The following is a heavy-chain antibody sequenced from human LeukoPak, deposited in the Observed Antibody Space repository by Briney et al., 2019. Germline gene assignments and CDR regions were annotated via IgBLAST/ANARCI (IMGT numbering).Heavy chain of an antibody. J-gene: IGHJ4*02. D-gene: IGHD5-12*01. CDR2: IWYDGSNK. Sequence: GGSLRLSCAASGFTFSSYGMHWVRQAPGKGLEWVAVIWYDGSNKYYADSVKGRFTISRDNSKNTLYLQMNSLRAEDTAVYYCAKVRQGYSGYPYFDYRGQGTLVTVSS. V-gene: IGHV3-33*06. CDR1: GFTFSSYG. CDR3: AKVRQGYSGYPYFDY.